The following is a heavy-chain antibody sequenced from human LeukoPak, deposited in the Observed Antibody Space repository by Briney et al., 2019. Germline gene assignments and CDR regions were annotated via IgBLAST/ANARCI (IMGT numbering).Heavy chain of an antibody. J-gene: IGHJ5*02. CDR3: ARERSHYVDSSGYWDFHP. V-gene: IGHV3-21*06. D-gene: IGHD3-22*01. CDR2: IKKNGTAV. CDR1: GFIFTYYG. Sequence: PGGSLRLSCSTSGFIFTYYGMNWLRQAPGEGLEWVSSIKKNGTAVYNADSEKGRFTISRDTAKNSEYLEMSSLAVDATVVYFCARERSHYVDSSGYWDFHPWGQGTRVSVP.